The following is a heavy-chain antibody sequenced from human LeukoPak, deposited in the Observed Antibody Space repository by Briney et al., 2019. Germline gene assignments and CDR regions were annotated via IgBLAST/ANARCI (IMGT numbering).Heavy chain of an antibody. D-gene: IGHD3-3*01. CDR3: ARVSGYWSGYYRGAFDI. CDR2: ISAYNGNT. J-gene: IGHJ3*02. CDR1: GGTFSSYA. Sequence: ASVKVSCKASGGTFSSYAISWVRQAPGQGLEWMGWISAYNGNTNYAQKLQGRVTMTTDTSTSTAYMELRSLRSDDTAVYYCARVSGYWSGYYRGAFDIWGQGTMVTVSS. V-gene: IGHV1-18*01.